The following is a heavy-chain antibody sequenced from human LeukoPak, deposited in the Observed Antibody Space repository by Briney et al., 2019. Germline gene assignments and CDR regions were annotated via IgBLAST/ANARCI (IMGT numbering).Heavy chain of an antibody. CDR2: INPNSGGT. CDR3: ARDLSGRWELPPYYLDY. J-gene: IGHJ4*02. CDR1: VYTFPGYY. D-gene: IGHD1-26*01. Sequence: ASVKVSFKASVYTFPGYYMYWVRQAPGQELEWMGWINPNSGGTNYAQKFQGRVTMTRDTSISTAYMELSRLRSDDTAVYYCARDLSGRWELPPYYLDYWGQGTLVTVSS. V-gene: IGHV1-2*02.